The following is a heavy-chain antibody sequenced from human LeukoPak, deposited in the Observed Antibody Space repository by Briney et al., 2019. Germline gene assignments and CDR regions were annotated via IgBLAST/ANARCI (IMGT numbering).Heavy chain of an antibody. CDR3: ARQGVGQQLVLFDY. CDR2: IYYSGST. Sequence: SQTLSLTCTVSGGSISSGGYYWSWIRQHPGKGLEWIGYIYYSGSTYYNPSLKSRVTISVDTSKNQFSLKLSSVTAADTAVYYCARQGVGQQLVLFDYWGQGTLVTVSS. D-gene: IGHD6-13*01. CDR1: GGSISSGGYY. J-gene: IGHJ4*02. V-gene: IGHV4-31*03.